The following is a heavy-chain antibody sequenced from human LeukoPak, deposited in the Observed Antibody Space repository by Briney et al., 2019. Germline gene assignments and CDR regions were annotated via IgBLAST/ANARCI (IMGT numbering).Heavy chain of an antibody. CDR3: ARDRLRYCSSTSCFGQSDY. CDR2: ISYDGSNK. J-gene: IGHJ4*02. Sequence: AGGSLRLSCAASGFTFSSYAMHWVRQAPGKGLEWVAVISYDGSNKYYADSVKGRFTISRDNSKNTLYLQMNSLRAEDTAVYYCARDRLRYCSSTSCFGQSDYWGQGTLVTVSS. CDR1: GFTFSSYA. V-gene: IGHV3-30-3*01. D-gene: IGHD2-2*01.